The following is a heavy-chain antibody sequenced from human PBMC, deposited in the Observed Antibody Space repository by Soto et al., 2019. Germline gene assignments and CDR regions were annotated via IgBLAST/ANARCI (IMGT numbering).Heavy chain of an antibody. CDR2: IYYSGST. D-gene: IGHD3-3*01. Sequence: SETLSLTCTVSGGSISSYYWSWIRQPPGKGLEWIGYIYYSGSTNYNPSLKSRVTISVDTSQNQFSLKLSSVTAADTAVYYCARGGVPYDFWSGYSGYYYYYYYMDVWGKGTTVTVSS. CDR3: ARGGVPYDFWSGYSGYYYYYYYMDV. V-gene: IGHV4-59*01. CDR1: GGSISSYY. J-gene: IGHJ6*03.